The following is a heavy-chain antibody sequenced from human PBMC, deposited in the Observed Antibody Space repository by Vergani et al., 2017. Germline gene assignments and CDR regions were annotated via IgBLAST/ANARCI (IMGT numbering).Heavy chain of an antibody. CDR1: GFTFDDYT. Sequence: EVQLVESGGVVVQPGGSLRLSCAASGFTFDDYTMHWVRQAPGKVLEWVSLISWDGGSTYYADSVKGRFTISRDNSKNSLYLQMNSLRTEDTALYYCAKDLTPRSSSWSPPGGNWGQGTLVTVSS. CDR2: ISWDGGST. D-gene: IGHD6-13*01. V-gene: IGHV3-43*01. J-gene: IGHJ1*01. CDR3: AKDLTPRSSSWSPPGGN.